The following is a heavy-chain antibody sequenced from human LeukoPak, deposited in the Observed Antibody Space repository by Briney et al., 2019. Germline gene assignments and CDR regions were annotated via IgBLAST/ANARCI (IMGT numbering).Heavy chain of an antibody. J-gene: IGHJ4*02. CDR1: GFTFISYE. CDR3: ACAGFYY. V-gene: IGHV3-48*03. Sequence: PGGSLRLSCAASGFTFISYEMNWVRQAPGKGLEWVSHISTSGGTTYYAESVRGRFTISRDNAKNSLYLQMNILRPEDTAVYYCACAGFYYWGQGTLVTGSS. CDR2: ISTSGGTT.